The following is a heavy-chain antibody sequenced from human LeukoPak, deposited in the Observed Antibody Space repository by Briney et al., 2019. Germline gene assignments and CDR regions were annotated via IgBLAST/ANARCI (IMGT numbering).Heavy chain of an antibody. V-gene: IGHV4-30-2*01. CDR2: IYHSGST. CDR3: ARENVVVVAATPPRYYYYGMDV. Sequence: SETLSLTCAVSGGSISSGGYSWSWIRQPPGKGLEWIGCIYHSGSTYYNPSLKSRVTISVDRSKNQFSLKLSSVTAADTAVYYCARENVVVVAATPPRYYYYGMDVWGQGTTVTVSS. J-gene: IGHJ6*02. CDR1: GGSISSGGYS. D-gene: IGHD2-15*01.